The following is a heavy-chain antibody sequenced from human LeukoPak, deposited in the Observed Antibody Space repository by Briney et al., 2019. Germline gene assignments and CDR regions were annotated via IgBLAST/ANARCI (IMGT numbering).Heavy chain of an antibody. CDR2: INPYNGNT. CDR3: ARDPAQHPAAGNY. Sequence: ASVKVSCKASGYXFTSYGITWVRQAPGQGLEWMAWINPYNGNTNYAQKLQGRVTMTTDTSTSTAYMDLRSLRSDDTAVYYCARDPAQHPAAGNYWGQGTLVTVSS. J-gene: IGHJ4*02. CDR1: GYXFTSYG. D-gene: IGHD6-13*01. V-gene: IGHV1-18*01.